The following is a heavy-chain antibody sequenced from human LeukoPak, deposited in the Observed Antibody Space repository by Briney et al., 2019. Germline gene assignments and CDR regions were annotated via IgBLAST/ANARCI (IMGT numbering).Heavy chain of an antibody. V-gene: IGHV3-30-3*01. D-gene: IGHD4-17*01. CDR3: ARDLYGDYGSTDDAFDI. CDR1: GFTFSSYA. Sequence: GGSLRLSCAASGFTFSSYAMHWVRQAPGKGLEWVAVISYDGSNKYYADSVKGRFTISRDNSKNTLYLQMNSLRAEDTAVYYCARDLYGDYGSTDDAFDIWGQGTMVTVSS. CDR2: ISYDGSNK. J-gene: IGHJ3*02.